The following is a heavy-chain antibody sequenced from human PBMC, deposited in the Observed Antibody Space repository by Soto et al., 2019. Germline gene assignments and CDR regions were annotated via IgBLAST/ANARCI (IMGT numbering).Heavy chain of an antibody. Sequence: GGSLRLSCTASGLTFSSYAMSWVRQAPGKGLEWVSAISGSGGSTYYADSVKGRFTISRDNSKNTLYLQMNSLRAEDTAVYYCAKARTYCSSTSCYTALDYWGQGTLVTVSS. CDR3: AKARTYCSSTSCYTALDY. V-gene: IGHV3-23*01. CDR2: ISGSGGST. D-gene: IGHD2-2*02. J-gene: IGHJ4*02. CDR1: GLTFSSYA.